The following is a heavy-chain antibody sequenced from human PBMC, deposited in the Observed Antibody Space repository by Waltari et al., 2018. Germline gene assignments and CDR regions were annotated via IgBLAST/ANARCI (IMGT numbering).Heavy chain of an antibody. V-gene: IGHV4-34*01. Sequence: QVQLQQWGAGLLKPSETLSLTCAVYGGSFSGYYWSWIRQPPGKGLEWIGEINHSGSTNYNPSLKGRVTISVDTSKNQFSLKLSSVTAADTAVYYCARLLGYCSSTSCYNDAFDIWGQGTMVTVSS. CDR3: ARLLGYCSSTSCYNDAFDI. J-gene: IGHJ3*02. CDR1: GGSFSGYY. CDR2: INHSGST. D-gene: IGHD2-2*02.